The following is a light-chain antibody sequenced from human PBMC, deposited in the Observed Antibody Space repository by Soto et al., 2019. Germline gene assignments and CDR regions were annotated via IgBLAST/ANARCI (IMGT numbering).Light chain of an antibody. CDR2: GAS. V-gene: IGKV3-15*01. CDR3: QQYNNWPLT. J-gene: IGKJ1*01. CDR1: QSISSN. Sequence: ELGMTQSPATLSVSPGERTTLSCRAIQSISSNLAWYQQKPGHAPRLLIFGASTRATGIPARFSGSGSGTEFALTISSLQSEDFAVYYCQQYNNWPLTLGQGTKVEIK.